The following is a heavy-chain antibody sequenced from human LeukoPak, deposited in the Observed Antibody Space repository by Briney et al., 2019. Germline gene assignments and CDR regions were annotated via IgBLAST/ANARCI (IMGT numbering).Heavy chain of an antibody. D-gene: IGHD3-3*01. CDR3: ARGGITIFGVVSYMDV. CDR2: IYYSGST. Sequence: PSETLSLTCTVSGGSISSSSYYWGWIRQPPGKGLEWIGSIYYSGSTYYNPSLKSRVTIPVDTSKNQFSLKLSSVTAADTALYYCARGGITIFGVVSYMDVWGKGTTVTVSS. V-gene: IGHV4-39*07. J-gene: IGHJ6*03. CDR1: GGSISSSSYY.